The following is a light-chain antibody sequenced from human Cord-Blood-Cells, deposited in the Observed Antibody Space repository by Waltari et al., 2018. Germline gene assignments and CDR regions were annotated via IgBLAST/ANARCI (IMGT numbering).Light chain of an antibody. CDR3: QQSYSTRPS. CDR2: AAS. CDR1: QSISSY. V-gene: IGKV1-39*01. J-gene: IGKJ2*03. Sequence: EIQMSQSPSCLSASVGDRVTITCRASQSISSYLNWYQQKPGKAPKLLIYAASSLQSGVPSRFSGSGSGTEFTLTISSLQPEDFATYYCQQSYSTRPSFGQGTKLEIK.